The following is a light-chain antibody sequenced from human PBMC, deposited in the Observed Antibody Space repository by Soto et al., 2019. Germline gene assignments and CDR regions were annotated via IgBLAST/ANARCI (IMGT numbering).Light chain of an antibody. J-gene: IGKJ3*01. V-gene: IGKV3-20*01. Sequence: EIVLTQSPGTLSLSPGERAILSCRASQSLTANYLAWYQQKPGQAPRLLIYGASSRATGIPDRFSGSGSGTDFTLTISRLEPEDFAVYYCQQYGTSPFTFGPGTKVDIK. CDR1: QSLTANY. CDR3: QQYGTSPFT. CDR2: GAS.